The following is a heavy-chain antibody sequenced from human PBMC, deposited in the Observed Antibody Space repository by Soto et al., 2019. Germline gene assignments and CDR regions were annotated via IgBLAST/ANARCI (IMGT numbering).Heavy chain of an antibody. CDR2: ISYDGSNK. CDR1: GFTFSSYG. D-gene: IGHD5-12*01. Sequence: GGSLRLSCAASGFTFSSYGMHWVRQAPGKGLEWVAVISYDGSNKYYADSVKGRFTISRDNSKNTLYLQMNSLRAEDTAVYYCAKDMKPRYSGYAYYYGMDVWGQGTTVTVSS. CDR3: AKDMKPRYSGYAYYYGMDV. J-gene: IGHJ6*02. V-gene: IGHV3-30*18.